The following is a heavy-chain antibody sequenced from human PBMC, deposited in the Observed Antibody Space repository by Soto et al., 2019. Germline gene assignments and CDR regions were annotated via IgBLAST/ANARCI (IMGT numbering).Heavy chain of an antibody. CDR3: ARGPSTVTQY. CDR1: GGGDLRDYL. CDR2: IIPKLGTA. V-gene: IGHV1-69*16. Sequence: ASVKVCCKASGGGDLRDYLTTWVRQAPGQGLEWMGGIIPKLGTANYAQNFQGRVTMTTNTSISTAYMELSSLRSEDTAVYYCARGPSTVTQYWGQGTLVTVSS. J-gene: IGHJ4*02. D-gene: IGHD4-17*01.